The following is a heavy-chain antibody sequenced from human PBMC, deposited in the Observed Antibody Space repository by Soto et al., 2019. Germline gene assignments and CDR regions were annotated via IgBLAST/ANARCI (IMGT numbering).Heavy chain of an antibody. D-gene: IGHD6-19*01. V-gene: IGHV1-2*04. J-gene: IGHJ4*02. CDR1: GYTFTGYY. CDR3: ARGPLVAVTNFDY. Sequence: ASVKVSYKASGYTFTGYYMHWVRQAPGQGLEWMGWINPNSGGTNNAQKCQGWVTMTRDTSISTAYMELSRLISDETAVYYCARGPLVAVTNFDYWGQGTLVTVSS. CDR2: INPNSGGT.